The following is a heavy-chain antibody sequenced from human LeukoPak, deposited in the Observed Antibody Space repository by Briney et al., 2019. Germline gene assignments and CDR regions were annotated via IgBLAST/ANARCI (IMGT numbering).Heavy chain of an antibody. CDR2: ITPGGGST. V-gene: IGHV1-46*01. CDR1: GYTFTSYD. CDR3: ARGDSSGYYPPYYYYYMDV. Sequence: ASVKVSCKASGYTFTSYDINWVRQATGQGLEWMGIITPGGGSTSYAQKFQGRVTMTSDTSTSTVYMELSSLRSEDTAVYYCARGDSSGYYPPYYYYYMDVWGKGTTVTISS. D-gene: IGHD3-22*01. J-gene: IGHJ6*03.